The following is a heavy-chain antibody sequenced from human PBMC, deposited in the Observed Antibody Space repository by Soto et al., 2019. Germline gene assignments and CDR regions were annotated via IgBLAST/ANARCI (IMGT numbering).Heavy chain of an antibody. V-gene: IGHV1-2*04. D-gene: IGHD5-18*01. CDR2: VNPSSGGA. CDR3: ARDAAMGDYYHYGMDV. J-gene: IGHJ6*02. Sequence: ASVKVSCKASGYTFTGYYLHWVRQAPGQGLEWMGWVNPSSGGANIAQKFQGWVTMTRDTSIDTAYMELTRLRSDDTAVYYCARDAAMGDYYHYGMDVWGQGTPVTVSS. CDR1: GYTFTGYY.